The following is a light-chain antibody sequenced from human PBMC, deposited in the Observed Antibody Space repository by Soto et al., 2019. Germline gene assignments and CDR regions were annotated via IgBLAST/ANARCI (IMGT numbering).Light chain of an antibody. CDR2: DAS. CDR1: QSISSW. Sequence: DIQMTQSPSTLSATAGDRVTITCRASQSISSWLAWYQHKPGKAPKLLIYDASNLDSGFPSRFSGSGSVTEFSLTISNLQPDDCATYYCQQYENYWTFGQGTRVEIK. J-gene: IGKJ1*01. V-gene: IGKV1-5*01. CDR3: QQYENYWT.